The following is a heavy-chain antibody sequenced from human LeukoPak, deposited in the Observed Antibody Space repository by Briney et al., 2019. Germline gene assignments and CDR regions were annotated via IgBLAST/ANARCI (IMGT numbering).Heavy chain of an antibody. V-gene: IGHV1-69*02. CDR3: ARGGGITIFGVVTSPDAFDI. D-gene: IGHD3-3*01. CDR1: GGTFSNYT. Sequence: ASVKVSCKASGGTFSNYTISWVRQAPGQGLEWMGRIIPILGIANYAQKFQGRVTITADKSTSTAYMELSSLRSEDTAVYYCARGGGITIFGVVTSPDAFDIWSQGTMVTVSS. J-gene: IGHJ3*02. CDR2: IIPILGIA.